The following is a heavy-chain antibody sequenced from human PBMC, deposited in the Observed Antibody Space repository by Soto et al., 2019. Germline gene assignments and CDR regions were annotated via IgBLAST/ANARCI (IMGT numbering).Heavy chain of an antibody. Sequence: GESLKISCKGSGYSFTSYWIGWVRQMPGKGLEWMGIIYPSDSDTRYSPSFQGQVTISADKSISTAYLQWSSLKASDTAMYYCARVLYSSYYYYGMDVWGQGTTVTVSS. V-gene: IGHV5-51*01. CDR1: GYSFTSYW. CDR3: ARVLYSSYYYYGMDV. J-gene: IGHJ6*02. D-gene: IGHD2-8*01. CDR2: IYPSDSDT.